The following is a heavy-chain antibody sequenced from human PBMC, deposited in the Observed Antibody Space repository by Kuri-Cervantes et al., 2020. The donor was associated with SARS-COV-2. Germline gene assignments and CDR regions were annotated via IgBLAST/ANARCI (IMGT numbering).Heavy chain of an antibody. D-gene: IGHD3-22*01. V-gene: IGHV2-26*01. Sequence: SGPTLVKPTETLTLTCTVSGFSLSNARMGVSWIRQPPGKALEWLAHIFSNDEKSYSTSLKSRLTISKDTSKSQVVLTMTNMDPVDTATYYCAHSGMYYYDSSGYYSFDYWGQGTLVTVSS. J-gene: IGHJ4*02. CDR2: IFSNDEK. CDR1: GFSLSNARMG. CDR3: AHSGMYYYDSSGYYSFDY.